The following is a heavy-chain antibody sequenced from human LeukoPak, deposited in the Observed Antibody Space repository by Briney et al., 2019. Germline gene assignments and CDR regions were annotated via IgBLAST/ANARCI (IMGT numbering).Heavy chain of an antibody. CDR1: GFTFSSYA. CDR2: ISGSGGST. Sequence: PGGSLRLSCAASGFTFSSYAMSWVRQAPGKGLEWVSAISGSGGSTYYADSVKGRFTISRDNSKNTLYLQMNSPRAEDTAVYYCAKSSIPYCGGDCYSPGSDYWGQGTLVTVSS. D-gene: IGHD2-21*02. CDR3: AKSSIPYCGGDCYSPGSDY. V-gene: IGHV3-23*01. J-gene: IGHJ4*02.